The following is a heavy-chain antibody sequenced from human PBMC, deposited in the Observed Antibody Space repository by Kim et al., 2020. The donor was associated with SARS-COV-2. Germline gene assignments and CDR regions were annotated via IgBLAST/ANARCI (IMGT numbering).Heavy chain of an antibody. J-gene: IGHJ6*02. CDR3: ARDKWFGELSHYYGMDV. Sequence: SETLSLTCTVSGGSISSSSYYWGWIRQPPGKGLEWIGSIYYSGSTYYNPSLKSRVTISVDTSKNQFSLKLSSVTAADTAVYYCARDKWFGELSHYYGMDVWGQGTTVTVSS. D-gene: IGHD3-10*01. V-gene: IGHV4-39*02. CDR2: IYYSGST. CDR1: GGSISSSSYY.